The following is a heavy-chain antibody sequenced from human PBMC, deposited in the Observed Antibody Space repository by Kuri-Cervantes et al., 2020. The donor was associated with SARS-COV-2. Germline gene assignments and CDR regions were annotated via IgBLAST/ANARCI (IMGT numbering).Heavy chain of an antibody. CDR2: IKQDGSEE. Sequence: GESLKISCAASGFIFSNYWMSWVRQAPGKGLEWVANIKQDGSEEFYVDSVKGRFTVSRDNAKNSLFLQMNSLRAEDTAVYYCARAGSFNYFDYWGQGTLVTVSS. J-gene: IGHJ4*02. D-gene: IGHD6-13*01. CDR3: ARAGSFNYFDY. V-gene: IGHV3-7*01. CDR1: GFIFSNYW.